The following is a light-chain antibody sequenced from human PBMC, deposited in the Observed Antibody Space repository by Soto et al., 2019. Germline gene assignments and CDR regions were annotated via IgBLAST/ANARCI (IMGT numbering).Light chain of an antibody. CDR3: SSYAVSYNSYLV. V-gene: IGLV2-8*01. Sequence: QSALTQPPSASGSPGQSVTISCTGTSSDVGGYNYVSWYQQYPGRAPKLMIYEVTKRPSGVPDRFSGSKSGNTASLTVSGLQAEDEADYYCSSYAVSYNSYLVLGGGTKLTVL. CDR1: SSDVGGYNY. J-gene: IGLJ3*02. CDR2: EVT.